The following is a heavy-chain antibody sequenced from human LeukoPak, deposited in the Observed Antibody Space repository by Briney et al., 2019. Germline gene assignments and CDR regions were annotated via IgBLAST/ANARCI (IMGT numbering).Heavy chain of an antibody. J-gene: IGHJ4*02. CDR3: ARGPSSSSPFGY. D-gene: IGHD6-6*01. Sequence: GRSLRLSCAASGFTFSSYAMHWVRQAPGKGLEWVAVISYDGSNKYYADSVKGRFTISRDNSKNTLYLQMNSLRAEDTAVYYCARGPSSSSPFGYWGQGTLVTVSS. V-gene: IGHV3-30*01. CDR2: ISYDGSNK. CDR1: GFTFSSYA.